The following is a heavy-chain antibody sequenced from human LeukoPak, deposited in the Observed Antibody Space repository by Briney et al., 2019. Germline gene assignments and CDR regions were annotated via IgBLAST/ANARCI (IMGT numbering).Heavy chain of an antibody. D-gene: IGHD2-2*01. CDR3: TRVVPAAITNWFDP. CDR1: GYTFTGYY. Sequence: ASVKVSCKASGYTFTGYYMHWVQQAPGQGLEWMGWINPNSGGTNYAQKFQGRVTMTRDTSISTAYMELSRLRSDDTAVYYCTRVVPAAITNWFDPWGQGTLVTVSS. CDR2: INPNSGGT. J-gene: IGHJ5*02. V-gene: IGHV1-2*02.